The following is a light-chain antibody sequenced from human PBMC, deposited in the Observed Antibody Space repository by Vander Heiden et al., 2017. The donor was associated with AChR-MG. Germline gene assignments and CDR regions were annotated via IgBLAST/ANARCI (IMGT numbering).Light chain of an antibody. CDR3: QQRSNWPPRA. CDR1: QSVSSY. Sequence: EIALTQSPATLSLSPVERATLSCRDRQSVSSYLAWYQQKPGQAPTLLIYDASNRATVIPARFSGSGSATDFTLTISSLEPEDFAVYYCQQRSNWPPRAFGGGTKVEIK. V-gene: IGKV3-11*01. CDR2: DAS. J-gene: IGKJ4*01.